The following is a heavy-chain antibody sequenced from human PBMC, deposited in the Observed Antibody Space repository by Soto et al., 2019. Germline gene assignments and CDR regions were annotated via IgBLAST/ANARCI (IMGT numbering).Heavy chain of an antibody. D-gene: IGHD4-4*01. V-gene: IGHV1-2*02. CDR1: GYTXTGYY. Sequence: GXSXKVSFKASGYTXTGYYMDLVRQAPGQGLEWMGWINHNSGRTNYAQKFQGMVTMTRDTSIRKAYMELSRLRSEEAAVYYCARDPTTVTTYSYYYYGMDVWAQGTTVPASS. CDR3: ARDPTTVTTYSYYYYGMDV. J-gene: IGHJ6*02. CDR2: INHNSGRT.